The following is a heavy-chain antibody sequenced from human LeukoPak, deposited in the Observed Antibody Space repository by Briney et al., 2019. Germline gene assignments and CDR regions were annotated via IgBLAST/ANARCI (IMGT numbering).Heavy chain of an antibody. J-gene: IGHJ4*02. CDR3: ARGPHWRVYDILTGFDY. V-gene: IGHV1-2*02. CDR2: INPNSGGT. Sequence: GASVKVSCKASGYTFTGHSMYWVRQAPGQGLEWMGWINPNSGGTNYAQKFQGRVTMTRDTSISTAYMELSRLRSDDTAVYYCARGPHWRVYDILTGFDYWGQGTLVTVSS. D-gene: IGHD3-9*01. CDR1: GYTFTGHS.